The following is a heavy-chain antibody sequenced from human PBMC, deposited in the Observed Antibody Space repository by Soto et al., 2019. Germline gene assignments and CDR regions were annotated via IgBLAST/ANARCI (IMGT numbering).Heavy chain of an antibody. CDR1: GGSISSYY. CDR2: IYYSGST. CDR3: ARRVGGLLWFGVSVYYGMDV. Sequence: SETLSLTCPVSGGSISSYYWGWIRQPPRKGLEWIGSIYYSGSTYYNPSLKSRVTISVDTSKNQFSLKLSSVTAADMAVYYCARRVGGLLWFGVSVYYGMDVWGQGTTVTVSS. V-gene: IGHV4-39*01. J-gene: IGHJ6*02. D-gene: IGHD3-10*01.